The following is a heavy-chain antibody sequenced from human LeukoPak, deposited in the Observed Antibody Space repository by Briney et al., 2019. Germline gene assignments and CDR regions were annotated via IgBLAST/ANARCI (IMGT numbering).Heavy chain of an antibody. Sequence: PGGSLRLSCAASGFTFSNYVMSWVRQAPGKGLQWVSAISGSGTDTYYADSVKGRFTISRDNFKNTLYLQMSSLRAEDSAVFYYAKRNGDYPHRNGMDVWGQGTTVTVSS. V-gene: IGHV3-23*01. D-gene: IGHD4-17*01. CDR2: ISGSGTDT. J-gene: IGHJ6*02. CDR1: GFTFSNYV. CDR3: AKRNGDYPHRNGMDV.